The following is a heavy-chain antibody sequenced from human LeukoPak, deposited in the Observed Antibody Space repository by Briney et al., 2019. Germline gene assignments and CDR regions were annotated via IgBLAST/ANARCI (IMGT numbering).Heavy chain of an antibody. CDR2: IIPILGIA. V-gene: IGHV1-69*04. CDR1: GGTFSSYA. CDR3: ARDRRDGYNLLLAFDY. D-gene: IGHD5-24*01. J-gene: IGHJ4*02. Sequence: SVKVSCKASGGTFSSYAISWVRQAPGQGLEWMGRIIPILGIANYAQKFQGRVTITADKSTSTAYMELSSLRSEDTAVYYCARDRRDGYNLLLAFDYWGQGTLVTVSS.